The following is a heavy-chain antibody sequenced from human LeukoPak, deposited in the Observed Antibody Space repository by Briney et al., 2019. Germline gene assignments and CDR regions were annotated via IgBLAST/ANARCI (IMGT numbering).Heavy chain of an antibody. CDR1: GFTFSNYA. D-gene: IGHD4/OR15-4a*01. Sequence: GGSLRLSCAASGFTFSNYAMSWVRQAPGKGLEWVSSITSSSSSIYSADSVKGRLTISRDNAKNSLYLEMNSLRDEDTAVYYCARDLAWGAYWGQGTLVTASS. CDR3: ARDLAWGAY. V-gene: IGHV3-21*01. CDR2: ITSSSSSI. J-gene: IGHJ4*02.